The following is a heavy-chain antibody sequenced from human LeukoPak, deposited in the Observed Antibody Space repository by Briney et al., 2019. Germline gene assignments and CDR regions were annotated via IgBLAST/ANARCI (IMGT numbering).Heavy chain of an antibody. CDR1: GFTFGDYA. V-gene: IGHV3-49*04. CDR2: TRTEDYDGAT. J-gene: IGHJ6*03. D-gene: IGHD3-16*01. Sequence: PGGSLRLSGAASGFTFGDYALSWVRQAPGQGLEWVGLTRTEDYDGATDYGASVKGRFTISRDDSKNIAYLQMNSLNTEDTGIYFCARIFGYYYFYMYVWGKGTTVIVSS. CDR3: ARIFGYYYFYMYV.